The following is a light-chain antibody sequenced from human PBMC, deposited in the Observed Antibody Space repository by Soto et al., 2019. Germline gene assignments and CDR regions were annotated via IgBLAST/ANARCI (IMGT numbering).Light chain of an antibody. V-gene: IGLV1-40*01. CDR3: QSYDSSLSGVV. J-gene: IGLJ2*01. CDR2: RNN. CDR1: SSNIGAGYD. Sequence: QLVLTQPPSVSGAPGQRVTISCTGSSSNIGAGYDVHWYQQLPGTVPKLLIYRNNNRPSGVPDRFSGSKSGTSASLAITGLQAEDEADYYCQSYDSSLSGVVFGGGTKVTVL.